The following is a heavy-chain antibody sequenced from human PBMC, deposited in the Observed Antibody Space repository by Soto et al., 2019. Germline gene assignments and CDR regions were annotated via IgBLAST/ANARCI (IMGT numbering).Heavy chain of an antibody. V-gene: IGHV3-23*01. J-gene: IGHJ4*02. D-gene: IGHD3-3*01. CDR2: ISGSGGST. CDR3: AKARAQYYDFWSGYPVDY. CDR1: GFTFSSYA. Sequence: EVQLLESGGGLVQPGGSLRLSCAASGFTFSSYAMSWVRQAPGKGLEWVSAISGSGGSTYYADSVKGRFTISRDNSKNTLYLQMNSLRAEDTAVYYCAKARAQYYDFWSGYPVDYWGQGTLVTDS.